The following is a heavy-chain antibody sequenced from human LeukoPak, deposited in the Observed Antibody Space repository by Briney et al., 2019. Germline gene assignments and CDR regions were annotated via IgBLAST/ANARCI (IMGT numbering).Heavy chain of an antibody. CDR2: FDPEDGET. V-gene: IGHV1-24*01. CDR3: ATGGAGLRLHPSGAFDI. D-gene: IGHD5-12*01. J-gene: IGHJ3*02. CDR1: GYTLTELS. Sequence: ASVKVSCKVSGYTLTELSMHWMRQAPGKGLEWMGGFDPEDGETIYAQKFQGRVTMTEDTSTDTAYMELSSLRSEDTAVYYCATGGAGLRLHPSGAFDIWGQGTMVTVSS.